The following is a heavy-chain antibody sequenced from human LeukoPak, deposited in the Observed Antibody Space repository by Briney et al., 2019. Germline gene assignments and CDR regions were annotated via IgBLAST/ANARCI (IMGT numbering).Heavy chain of an antibody. J-gene: IGHJ4*02. Sequence: GASVKVSCKASGYTFTSYDINWVRQATGQGGEWMGWMNPNSGNTGYAQKFQGRVTITRNTSISTAYMELSSLRSEDPAVYYCARPQRRGPAAIGYWGQGTLVTVSS. V-gene: IGHV1-8*03. CDR3: ARPQRRGPAAIGY. CDR2: MNPNSGNT. CDR1: GYTFTSYD. D-gene: IGHD2-2*01.